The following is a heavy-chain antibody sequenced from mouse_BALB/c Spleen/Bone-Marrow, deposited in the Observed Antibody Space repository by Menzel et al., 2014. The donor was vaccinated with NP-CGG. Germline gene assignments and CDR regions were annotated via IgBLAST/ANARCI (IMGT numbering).Heavy chain of an antibody. Sequence: EVQRVESGAELVKPGASVKLSCTASGFNIKDTYMHWVKQRPEQGLEWIGRIDPANGNTKYDPKFQGKATITADTSSNTAYLQLSSLTSEDTAVYYCARGYYDYVYAMVYWGQGTSSTVSS. CDR2: IDPANGNT. CDR3: ARGYYDYVYAMVY. CDR1: GFNIKDTY. J-gene: IGHJ4*01. V-gene: IGHV14-3*02. D-gene: IGHD2-4*01.